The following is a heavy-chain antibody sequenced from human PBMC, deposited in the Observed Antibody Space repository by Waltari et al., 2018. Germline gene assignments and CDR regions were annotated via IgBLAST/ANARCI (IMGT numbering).Heavy chain of an antibody. CDR1: GYSFSNYW. CDR3: ARHASSNNCYDY. J-gene: IGHJ4*02. D-gene: IGHD2-2*01. Sequence: VQLVQSGAEVKKPGESLRISCKGSGYSFSNYWIGWVRQMPGTGLEWMGNIYPGDSDTRYNTSFQGQVSISADKASSTAYLQWSSRKASDTAMYYCARHASSNNCYDYWGRGTLVTVSS. V-gene: IGHV5-51*01. CDR2: IYPGDSDT.